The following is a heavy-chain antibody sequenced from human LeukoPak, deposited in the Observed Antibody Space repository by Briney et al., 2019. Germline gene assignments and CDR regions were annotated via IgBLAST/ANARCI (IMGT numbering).Heavy chain of an antibody. CDR2: IKSKTDGGTT. J-gene: IGHJ4*02. CDR3: TTFRYYYDSSGSDY. D-gene: IGHD3-22*01. CDR1: GFTFSNAW. V-gene: IGHV3-15*01. Sequence: GGSLRLSCAASGFTFSNAWMSWVRQAPGKGLEWVGRIKSKTDGGTTDYAAPVKGRFTISRDDSKNTLYLQMNSLKTEDTAVYYSTTFRYYYDSSGSDYWGQGTLVTVSS.